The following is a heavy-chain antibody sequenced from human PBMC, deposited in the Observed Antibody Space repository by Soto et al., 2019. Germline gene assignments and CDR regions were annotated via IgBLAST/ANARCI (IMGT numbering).Heavy chain of an antibody. Sequence: EVQLLESGGGLVQPGGSLRLSCAASGVTFSSYAMSWVRQAPGKGLEWVSAISGSGGSTYYPDSVKGRFTISRDNSKNTLYLQMNSLRAEDTAVYYCAKYPGSSFGFYYWGQGTLVTVSS. D-gene: IGHD6-6*01. J-gene: IGHJ4*02. CDR2: ISGSGGST. CDR3: AKYPGSSFGFYY. V-gene: IGHV3-23*01. CDR1: GVTFSSYA.